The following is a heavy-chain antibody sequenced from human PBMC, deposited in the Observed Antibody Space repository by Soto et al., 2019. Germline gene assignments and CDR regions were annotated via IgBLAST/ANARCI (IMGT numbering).Heavy chain of an antibody. V-gene: IGHV3-30*18. CDR3: AKDGEGAVGIAAADPTNSYYYYGMDV. CDR1: GFTFSSYG. Sequence: PGGSLRLSCAASGFTFSSYGMHWVRQAPGKGLEWVAVISYDGSNKYYADSVKGRFTISRDNSKNTLYLQMNSLRAEDTAVYYCAKDGEGAVGIAAADPTNSYYYYGMDVWGQGTTVTVSS. D-gene: IGHD6-13*01. CDR2: ISYDGSNK. J-gene: IGHJ6*02.